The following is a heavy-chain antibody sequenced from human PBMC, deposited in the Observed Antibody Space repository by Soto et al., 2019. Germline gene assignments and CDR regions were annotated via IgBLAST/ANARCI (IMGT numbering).Heavy chain of an antibody. CDR1: GYAFTSYG. V-gene: IGHV1-18*04. CDR2: IAPHSGRT. J-gene: IGHJ4*02. D-gene: IGHD3-10*01. Sequence: QVQLVPSGPEVKKPGASVRVSCMTSGYAFTSYGVNWVRQGPGQGLEWMGWIAPHSGRTTYLPKFQGRVTITADPSTNTAYMELTSLSSDDTGIYFCARAATGSYHSAYWGQGTVVTVSA. CDR3: ARAATGSYHSAY.